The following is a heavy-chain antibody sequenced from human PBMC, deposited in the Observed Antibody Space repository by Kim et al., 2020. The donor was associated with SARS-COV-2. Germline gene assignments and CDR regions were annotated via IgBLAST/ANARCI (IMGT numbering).Heavy chain of an antibody. CDR3: ADYYYDSSGYYYGFDY. V-gene: IGHV4-59*01. J-gene: IGHJ4*02. D-gene: IGHD3-22*01. CDR2: IYYSGST. Sequence: SETLSLTCTVSGGSISSYYWSWIRQPPGKGLEWIGYIYYSGSTNYNPSLKSRVTISVDTSKNQFSLKLSSVTAADTAVYYCADYYYDSSGYYYGFDYWGQGTMVTVSS. CDR1: GGSISSYY.